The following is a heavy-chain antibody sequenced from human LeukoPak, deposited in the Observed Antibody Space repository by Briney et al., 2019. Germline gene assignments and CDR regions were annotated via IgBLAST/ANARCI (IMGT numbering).Heavy chain of an antibody. J-gene: IGHJ3*02. CDR3: ARPHLLAARPDENAFDI. V-gene: IGHV1-2*02. CDR2: INPNSGGT. CDR1: GYTFTGYY. D-gene: IGHD6-6*01. Sequence: GASVKVSCKASGYTFTGYYMHWVRQAPGQGLEWMGWINPNSGGTNYAQKFQGRVTMTRDTSISTAYMELSRLRSDDTAVYYCARPHLLAARPDENAFDIWGQGTMVTVSS.